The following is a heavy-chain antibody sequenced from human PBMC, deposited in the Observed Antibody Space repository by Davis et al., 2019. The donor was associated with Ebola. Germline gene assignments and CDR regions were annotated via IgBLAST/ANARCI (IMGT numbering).Heavy chain of an antibody. CDR1: GFTFSNYA. Sequence: PGGSLRLSCAASGFTFSNYAMNWVRQAPGKGLEWVSAFSGSGASTYYADSVKGRFTISRDNSKNTLYLQMNSLRAEDTAVYYCAKDRHRRLQTGGMDVWGQGTTVTVSS. V-gene: IGHV3-23*01. CDR2: FSGSGAST. CDR3: AKDRHRRLQTGGMDV. D-gene: IGHD4-11*01. J-gene: IGHJ6*02.